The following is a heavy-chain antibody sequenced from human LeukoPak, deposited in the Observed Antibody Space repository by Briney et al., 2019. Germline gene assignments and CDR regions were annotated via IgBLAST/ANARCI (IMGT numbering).Heavy chain of an antibody. Sequence: SGPTLVNPTQTLTLTCTFSGFSLSTRGMCVRWIRQPPGKALEWLARIDWDDDKYYSTSLKTRLTISKDTSKNQVVLTMTNMDPVDTATYYCARIHPHYYGSGSYSSPFDYWGQGTLVTVSS. CDR2: IDWDDDK. CDR1: GFSLSTRGMC. J-gene: IGHJ4*02. CDR3: ARIHPHYYGSGSYSSPFDY. V-gene: IGHV2-70*11. D-gene: IGHD3-10*01.